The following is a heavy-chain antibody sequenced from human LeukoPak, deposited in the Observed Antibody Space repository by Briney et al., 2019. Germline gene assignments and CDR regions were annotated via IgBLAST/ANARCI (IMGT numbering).Heavy chain of an antibody. Sequence: NPSETLSLTCAVYGGSFSGYYWSWIRQPPGKGLEWIGEINHSGSTNYNPSLKSRVTISVDTTKNQFSLKLSSVTAADTAVYYCARDNAFWDYWGQGTLVTVSS. J-gene: IGHJ4*02. V-gene: IGHV4-34*01. CDR2: INHSGST. CDR1: GGSFSGYY. D-gene: IGHD3-3*01. CDR3: ARDNAFWDY.